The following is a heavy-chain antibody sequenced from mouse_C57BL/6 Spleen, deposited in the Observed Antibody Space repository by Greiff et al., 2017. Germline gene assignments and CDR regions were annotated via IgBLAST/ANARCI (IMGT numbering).Heavy chain of an antibody. Sequence: VQLQQPGTELVKPGASVKLSCKASGYTFTSYWMHWVKQRPGQGLEWIGNINPSNGGTNYNEKFKSKATLTVDKSSSTAYMQLSSLTSEDSAVYYCASLPTGYYYAMDYRGQGTAVTVSS. V-gene: IGHV1-53*01. CDR3: ASLPTGYYYAMDY. J-gene: IGHJ4*01. CDR2: INPSNGGT. CDR1: GYTFTSYW. D-gene: IGHD4-1*02.